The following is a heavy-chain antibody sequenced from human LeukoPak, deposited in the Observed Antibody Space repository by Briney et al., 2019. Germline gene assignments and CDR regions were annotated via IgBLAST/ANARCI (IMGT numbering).Heavy chain of an antibody. CDR3: ARDQGMVREWLRLVPSRYYYGMDV. CDR2: IYTSGST. CDR1: GGSISSGDYY. Sequence: KSSETLSLTCTVSGGSISSGDYYWSWIRQPPGKGLEWIGRIYTSGSTNYNPSLKSRVTMSVDTSKNQFSLKLSSVTAADTAVYYCARDQGMVREWLRLVPSRYYYGMDVWGQGTTVTVSS. J-gene: IGHJ6*02. D-gene: IGHD5-12*01. V-gene: IGHV4-61*02.